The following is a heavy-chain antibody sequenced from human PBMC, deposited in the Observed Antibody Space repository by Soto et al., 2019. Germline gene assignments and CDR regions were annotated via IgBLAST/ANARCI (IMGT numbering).Heavy chain of an antibody. Sequence: SETLSLTCTVSGGSISSSSYYWGWIRQPPGKGLEWIGSIYYSGSTYYNPSLKSRVTISVDTSKNQFSLKLSSVTAADTAVYYCASFEVTIVLRPKSFDYWGKGTLVTVFS. CDR2: IYYSGST. J-gene: IGHJ4*02. V-gene: IGHV4-39*01. CDR3: ASFEVTIVLRPKSFDY. CDR1: GGSISSSSYY. D-gene: IGHD3-3*01.